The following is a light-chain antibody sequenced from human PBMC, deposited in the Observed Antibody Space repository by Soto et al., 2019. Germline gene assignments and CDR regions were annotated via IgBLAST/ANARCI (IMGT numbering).Light chain of an antibody. V-gene: IGKV3-20*01. CDR2: GAS. J-gene: IGKJ4*01. CDR1: QSVSSSF. Sequence: EIVLTQSPGTLSLSPGERATLSCRASQSVSSSFLAWYQQKPGQAPRLLICGASSRATGIPDRFSGSGSGTDFTLTISRLEPEDFAVYYCQQYDSSPLTFGGGTKVEIK. CDR3: QQYDSSPLT.